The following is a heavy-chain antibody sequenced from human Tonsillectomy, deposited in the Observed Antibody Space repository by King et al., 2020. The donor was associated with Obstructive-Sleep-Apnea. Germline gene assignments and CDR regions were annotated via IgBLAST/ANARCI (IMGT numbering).Heavy chain of an antibody. CDR1: GFSFGDYA. CDR3: TRENWNRSFDP. D-gene: IGHD1-1*01. J-gene: IGHJ5*02. CDR2: IRSKAYGGTT. V-gene: IGHV3-49*03. Sequence: VQLVESGGVLVQPGRSLRLSCTASGFSFGDYAMSWFRQAPGKGLEWVGFIRSKAYGGTTEYAASVKGRFTISRDDSKSIAYLQMNSLETDDTAVYYCTRENWNRSFDPWGQGTLVTVSS.